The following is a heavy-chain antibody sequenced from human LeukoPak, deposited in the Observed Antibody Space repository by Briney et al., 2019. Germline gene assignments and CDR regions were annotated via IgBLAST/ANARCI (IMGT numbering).Heavy chain of an antibody. V-gene: IGHV4-34*01. J-gene: IGHJ5*02. CDR3: ARVPRNWFDP. CDR2: IYHSGST. Sequence: SETLSLTCAVYGGSFSGYYWSWIRQPPGKGLEWIGEIYHSGSTNYNPSLKSRVTISVDKSKNQFSLKLSSVTAADMAVYYCARVPRNWFDPWGQGTLVTVSS. CDR1: GGSFSGYY.